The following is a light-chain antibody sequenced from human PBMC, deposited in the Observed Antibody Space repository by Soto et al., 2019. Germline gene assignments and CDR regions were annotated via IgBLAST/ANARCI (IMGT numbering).Light chain of an antibody. CDR3: QQLNTYPT. J-gene: IGKJ1*01. V-gene: IGKV1-9*01. CDR1: QGISNY. CDR2: SAS. Sequence: DIQLTQSPSFLSASVGDRVTITCRASQGISNYLAWYQQEPGRAPKLLIYSASTLQRGVPSRFSGSGSGTEFTLTISSLQPEDFATYYCQQLNTYPTFGQGTKVEIK.